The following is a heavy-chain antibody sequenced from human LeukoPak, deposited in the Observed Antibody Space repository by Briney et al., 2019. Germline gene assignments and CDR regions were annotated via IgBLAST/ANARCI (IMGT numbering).Heavy chain of an antibody. D-gene: IGHD3-22*01. Sequence: GGSLSLSCAASGFTFSSYSMNWVRQAPGKGLEWVSSTSSSSSYIYYADSVKGRFTISRDNAKNSLYLQMNSLRAEDTAVYYCARDYYDSSGYYVDKRFDYWGQGTLVTVSS. V-gene: IGHV3-21*01. CDR3: ARDYYDSSGYYVDKRFDY. CDR1: GFTFSSYS. CDR2: TSSSSSYI. J-gene: IGHJ4*02.